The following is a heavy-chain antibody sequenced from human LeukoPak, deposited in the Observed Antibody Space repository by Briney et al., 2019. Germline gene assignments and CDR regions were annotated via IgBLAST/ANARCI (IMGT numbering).Heavy chain of an antibody. Sequence: GGSLRLSCAASGFTFSSYAMSWVRQAPGRGLEWVSAISGSGGSTYYADSVKGRFTISRDNSKNTLYLQMNSLRAEDTAVYYCAKDSSPRYYDYVWGSPYYFDYWGQGTLVTVSS. V-gene: IGHV3-23*01. CDR3: AKDSSPRYYDYVWGSPYYFDY. CDR2: ISGSGGST. D-gene: IGHD3-16*01. CDR1: GFTFSSYA. J-gene: IGHJ4*02.